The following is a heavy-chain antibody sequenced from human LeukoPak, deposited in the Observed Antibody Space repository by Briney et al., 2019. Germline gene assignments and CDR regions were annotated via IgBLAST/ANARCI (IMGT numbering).Heavy chain of an antibody. CDR2: IDTAGNT. V-gene: IGHV3-13*04. J-gene: IGHJ4*02. D-gene: IGHD3-9*01. CDR3: GRGRIYDI. CDR1: GFTFSRYY. Sequence: GGSLRLSCAASGFTFSRYYMHWVRQATGKGLEWVSAIDTAGNTYYTGSLKSRCTISRANANNSFSLQMNNMRAGDTVVYYGGRGRIYDIWGQGALVTVSS.